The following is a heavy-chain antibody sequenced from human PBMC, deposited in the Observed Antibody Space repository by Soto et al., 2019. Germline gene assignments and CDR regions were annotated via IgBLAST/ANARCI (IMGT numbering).Heavy chain of an antibody. CDR2: ISDDGRNY. CDR1: GLTFTSYA. Sequence: QVQLVESGGDVVQPGRSLGLSCEASGLTFTSYALHWVRQAPGKGLEWVAVISDDGRNYYYADSVKGRFTISRDNSKNTLFLQMNSLRAEDTAVYYCAKVHWNFLVYYFDYWGQGTLVTVSS. V-gene: IGHV3-30*18. J-gene: IGHJ4*02. D-gene: IGHD1-7*01. CDR3: AKVHWNFLVYYFDY.